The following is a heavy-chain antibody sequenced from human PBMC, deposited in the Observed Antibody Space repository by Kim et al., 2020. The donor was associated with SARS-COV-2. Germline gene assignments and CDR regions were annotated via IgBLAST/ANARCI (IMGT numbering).Heavy chain of an antibody. CDR3: TTDQGNSTSFYRVDV. J-gene: IGHJ6*02. CDR2: IKSGTT. D-gene: IGHD6-13*01. CDR1: GITLSDAW. Sequence: GGSLRLSCAASGITLSDAWMCWVRQAPGKGLESVGRIKSGTTEYAAPVKGRFTISRDDSKNTMYLQMNSLKTEDAAVYYCTTDQGNSTSFYRVDVWGQGTPVTVSS. V-gene: IGHV3-15*01.